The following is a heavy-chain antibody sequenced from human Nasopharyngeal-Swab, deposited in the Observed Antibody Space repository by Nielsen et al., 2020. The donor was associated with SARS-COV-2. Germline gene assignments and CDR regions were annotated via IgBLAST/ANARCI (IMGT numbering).Heavy chain of an antibody. D-gene: IGHD3-9*01. CDR2: IYSGGSTT. CDR1: GFTFSRYA. J-gene: IGHJ4*02. V-gene: IGHV3-23*03. CDR3: AKWTAVTGYWGFDY. Sequence: GESLKISCAASGFTFSRYAMSWVRQAPGKGLEWVSLIYSGGSTTYYGDTVKGRFTISRDNSKNTLYLQMNSLRAEDTALYYCAKWTAVTGYWGFDYWGQGTLVTVS.